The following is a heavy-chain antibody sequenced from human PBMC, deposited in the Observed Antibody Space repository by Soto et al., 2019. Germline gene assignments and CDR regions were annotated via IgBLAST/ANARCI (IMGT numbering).Heavy chain of an antibody. D-gene: IGHD3-10*01. Sequence: QVHLVESGGGVVQPGRPLRLSCAASGFTFSNYVMHWVRLAPGKGLEWVAVMWHDGTNQNYADSVKGRFTISRDNSKNTLYLQMSSLRVEDTAVYYCAREVKDSYSHDYWGQGTLVTVSS. CDR2: MWHDGTNQ. J-gene: IGHJ4*02. CDR1: GFTFSNYV. V-gene: IGHV3-33*01. CDR3: AREVKDSYSHDY.